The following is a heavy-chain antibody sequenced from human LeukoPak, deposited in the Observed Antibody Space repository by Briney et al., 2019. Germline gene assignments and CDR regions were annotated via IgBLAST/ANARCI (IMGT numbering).Heavy chain of an antibody. J-gene: IGHJ2*01. V-gene: IGHV4-39*01. CDR1: GGSISSSSYY. CDR2: FYYTGST. Sequence: SETLSLTCTVSGGSISSSSYYWGWIRQPPGKGLEWIGTFYYTGSTYYNPSLKSRVTISVNTSKKQFSLKLSSVTAADTAVYYCARNLQAHWGSYWYFDLWGRGTLVSVSS. D-gene: IGHD7-27*01. CDR3: ARNLQAHWGSYWYFDL.